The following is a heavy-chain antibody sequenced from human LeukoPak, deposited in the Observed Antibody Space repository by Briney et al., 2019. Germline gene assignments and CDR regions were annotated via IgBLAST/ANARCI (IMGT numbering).Heavy chain of an antibody. Sequence: PSQTLSLTCTVSGGSISSGGYYWSWIRQPAGKGLEWIGRIYTSGSTNYNPSLKSRVTMSVDTSKNQFSLKLSSVTAADTAVYYCARVFTIFGVVIGAFDIWGQGTMVTVSS. CDR1: GGSISSGGYY. CDR3: ARVFTIFGVVIGAFDI. J-gene: IGHJ3*02. V-gene: IGHV4-61*02. D-gene: IGHD3-3*01. CDR2: IYTSGST.